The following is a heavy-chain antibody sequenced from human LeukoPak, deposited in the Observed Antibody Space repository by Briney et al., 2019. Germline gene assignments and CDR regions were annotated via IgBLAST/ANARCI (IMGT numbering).Heavy chain of an antibody. CDR1: GFTFTSYA. Sequence: GGSLRLSCAASGFTFTSYAMSWVRQVPRKGLERVSDINDNGVTTFYADSVKGRFTIFRDNSKNRLYLQMNSLRAEDTAVYYCAKKLGSSPGDFFDYWGQGILVTVSS. V-gene: IGHV3-23*01. CDR3: AKKLGSSPGDFFDY. CDR2: INDNGVTT. J-gene: IGHJ4*02. D-gene: IGHD6-6*01.